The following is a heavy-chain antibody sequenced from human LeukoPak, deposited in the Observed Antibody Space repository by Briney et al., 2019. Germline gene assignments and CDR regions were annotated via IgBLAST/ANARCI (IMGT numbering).Heavy chain of an antibody. D-gene: IGHD1-1*01. V-gene: IGHV4-59*01. CDR3: ARDNSLTGVGIDY. CDR2: IYYSGST. Sequence: GSLRLSCAASGFTFSSYWMSWIRQPPGKGLEWIGYIYYSGSTNYNPSLKSRVTISVDTSKNQFSLKLSSVTAADTAVYYCARDNSLTGVGIDYWGQGTLVTVSS. J-gene: IGHJ4*02. CDR1: GFTFSSYW.